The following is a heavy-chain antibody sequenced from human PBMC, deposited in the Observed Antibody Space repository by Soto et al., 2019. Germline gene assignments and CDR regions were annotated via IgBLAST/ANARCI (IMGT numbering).Heavy chain of an antibody. CDR3: ARVVEQQLVRRFDP. CDR1: GGSISSYY. CDR2: IYYSGST. D-gene: IGHD6-13*01. J-gene: IGHJ5*02. V-gene: IGHV4-59*01. Sequence: SETLSLTCTVSGGSISSYYWSWIRLPPGKGLEWIGYIYYSGSTNYNPSLKSRVTISVDTSKNQFSLKVSSVTAADTAVYYCARVVEQQLVRRFDPWGQGTLVTVSS.